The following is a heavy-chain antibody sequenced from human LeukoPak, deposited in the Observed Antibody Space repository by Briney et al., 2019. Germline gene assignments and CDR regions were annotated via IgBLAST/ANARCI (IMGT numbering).Heavy chain of an antibody. CDR3: ARAAARGYCRSTSWHGEIDY. CDR1: GGSISSYY. Sequence: PSETLSLTCTVSGGSISSYYWSWIRQPPGKGLEWIGYIYYSGSTNYNPSLKSRVTISVDTSKNQFSLKLSSVTAADTAVYYCARAAARGYCRSTSWHGEIDYWGQGTLVTVSS. D-gene: IGHD2-2*01. V-gene: IGHV4-59*01. J-gene: IGHJ4*02. CDR2: IYYSGST.